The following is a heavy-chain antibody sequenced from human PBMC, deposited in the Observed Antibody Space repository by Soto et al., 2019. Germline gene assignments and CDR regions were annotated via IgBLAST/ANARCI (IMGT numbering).Heavy chain of an antibody. CDR3: ARGGIGGWSYHYYGMDV. Sequence: SETLSLTCAVYGGSFSGYYWSWIRQPPGKGLEWIGEINHSGSTNYNPSLKSRVTISVDTSKNQFSLKLSSVTAADTAVYYCARGGIGGWSYHYYGMDVWGQRTTVTVSS. J-gene: IGHJ6*02. CDR1: GGSFSGYY. D-gene: IGHD6-19*01. V-gene: IGHV4-34*01. CDR2: INHSGST.